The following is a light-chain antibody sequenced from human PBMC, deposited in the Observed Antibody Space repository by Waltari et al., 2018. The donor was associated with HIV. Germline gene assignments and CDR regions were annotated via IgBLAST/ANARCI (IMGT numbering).Light chain of an antibody. J-gene: IGKJ4*01. CDR2: WAS. CDR1: QGLLYSSDNKNY. Sequence: DIVMTQSPDSLAVSLGEGATINCKSSQGLLYSSDNKNYLAWYQQKPGQPPKLLIYWASTRESGVPDRFSGSGSGTDFTLTINSLQAEDVAVYYCQQYYSTLALTFGGGTKVEIK. V-gene: IGKV4-1*01. CDR3: QQYYSTLALT.